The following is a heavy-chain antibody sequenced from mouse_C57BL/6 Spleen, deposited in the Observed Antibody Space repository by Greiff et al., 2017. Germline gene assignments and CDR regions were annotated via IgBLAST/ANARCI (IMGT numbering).Heavy chain of an antibody. V-gene: IGHV1-4*01. CDR3: AREYYGSRPSYAMDY. Sequence: QVQLQQSGAELARPGASVKLSCKASGYTFTSYTMHWVKQRPGQGLEWIGYINPSSGYTKYNQKFKDKATLTADKSYSTAYMQLSSLTSEDSAVYYCAREYYGSRPSYAMDYWGQGTSVTVSS. CDR2: INPSSGYT. CDR1: GYTFTSYT. D-gene: IGHD1-1*01. J-gene: IGHJ4*01.